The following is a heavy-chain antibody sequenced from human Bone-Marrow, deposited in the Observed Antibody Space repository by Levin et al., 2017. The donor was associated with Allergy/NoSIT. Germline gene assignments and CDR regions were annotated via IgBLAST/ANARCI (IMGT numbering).Heavy chain of an antibody. CDR3: AKVGYCSGGSCYRVINSYFDY. V-gene: IGHV3-23*01. J-gene: IGHJ4*02. CDR2: ISGSGGST. Sequence: GGSLRLSCAASGFTFSSYAMSWVRQAPGKGLEWVSAISGSGGSTYYADSVKGRFTISRDNSKNTLYLQMNSLRAEDTAVYYCAKVGYCSGGSCYRVINSYFDYWGQGTLVTVSS. D-gene: IGHD2-15*01. CDR1: GFTFSSYA.